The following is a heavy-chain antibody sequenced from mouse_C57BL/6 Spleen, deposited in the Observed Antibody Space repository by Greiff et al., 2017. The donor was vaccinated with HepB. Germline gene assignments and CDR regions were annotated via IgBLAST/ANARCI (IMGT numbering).Heavy chain of an antibody. CDR2: IHPNSGST. V-gene: IGHV1-64*01. J-gene: IGHJ2*01. D-gene: IGHD2-4*01. CDR3: ARGEDYDAYY. Sequence: VQLQQSGAELVKPGASVKLSCKASGYNFTSYWMHWVKQRPGQGLEWIGMIHPNSGSTNYNEKFKSKATLTVDKSSSTAYMQLSSLTSEDSAVYYCARGEDYDAYYWGQGTTLTVAS. CDR1: GYNFTSYW.